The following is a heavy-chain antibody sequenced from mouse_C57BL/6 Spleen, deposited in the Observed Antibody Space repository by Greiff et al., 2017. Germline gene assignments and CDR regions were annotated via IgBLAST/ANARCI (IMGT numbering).Heavy chain of an antibody. CDR3: ARGDYGYAMDY. D-gene: IGHD1-1*01. CDR2: INPSSGYT. V-gene: IGHV1-7*01. Sequence: VQGVESGAELAKPGASVKLSCKASGYTFTSYWMHWVKQRPGQGLEWIGYINPSSGYTKYNQKFKDKATLTADKSSSTAYMQLSSLTYEDSAVYYCARGDYGYAMDYWGQGTSVTVSS. J-gene: IGHJ4*01. CDR1: GYTFTSYW.